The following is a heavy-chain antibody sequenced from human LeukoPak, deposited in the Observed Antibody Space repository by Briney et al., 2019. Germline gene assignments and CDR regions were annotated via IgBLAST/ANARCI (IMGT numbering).Heavy chain of an antibody. CDR2: IYYSGST. CDR3: ARRNYDFWSGYWVN. J-gene: IGHJ4*02. V-gene: IGHV4-39*01. D-gene: IGHD3-3*01. Sequence: SETLSLTCTVSGGSISSSSYYRGWIRQPPGKGLEWIGSIYYSGSTYYNPSLKSRVTISVDTSKNQFSLKLSSVTAADTAVYYCARRNYDFWSGYWVNWGQGTLVTVSS. CDR1: GGSISSSSYY.